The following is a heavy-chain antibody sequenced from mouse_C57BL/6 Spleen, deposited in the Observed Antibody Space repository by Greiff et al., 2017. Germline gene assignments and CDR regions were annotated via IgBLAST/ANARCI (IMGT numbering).Heavy chain of an antibody. D-gene: IGHD1-1*01. CDR1: GYAFSSSW. J-gene: IGHJ4*01. CDR2: IYPGDGDT. Sequence: LVESGPELVKPGASVKISCKASGYAFSSSWMNWVKQRPGKGLEWIGRIYPGDGDTNYNGKFKGKATLTADKSSSTAYMQLSSLTSEDSAVYFCANSPYGLYAMDYWGQGTSVTVAS. V-gene: IGHV1-82*01. CDR3: ANSPYGLYAMDY.